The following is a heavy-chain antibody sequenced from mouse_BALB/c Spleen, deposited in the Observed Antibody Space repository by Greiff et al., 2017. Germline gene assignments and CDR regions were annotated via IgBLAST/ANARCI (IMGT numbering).Heavy chain of an antibody. V-gene: IGHV1S127*01. CDR2: IDPSDSYT. D-gene: IGHD1-1*01. Sequence: QVQLKQPGAELVKPGASVKMSCKASGYTFTSYWMHWVKQRPGQGLEWIGVIDPSDSYTSYNQKFKGKATLTVDTSSSTAYMQLSSLTSEDSAVYYCTRGRYYGSSYPLFDYWGQGTTLTVSS. J-gene: IGHJ2*01. CDR3: TRGRYYGSSYPLFDY. CDR1: GYTFTSYW.